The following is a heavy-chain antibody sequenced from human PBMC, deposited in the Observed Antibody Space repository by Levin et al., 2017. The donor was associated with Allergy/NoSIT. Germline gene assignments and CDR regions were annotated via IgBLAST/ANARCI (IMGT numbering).Heavy chain of an antibody. CDR1: GFTFSNYW. CDR3: ARALIVGATSGGDY. D-gene: IGHD1-26*01. Sequence: GGSLRLSCAASGFTFSNYWMHWVRQTPGKGLVWVSRTNTDGSTTNYADSVKGRFTISRDNAKNTLYLQMNSLRAEDTAVYYCARALIVGATSGGDYGGQGTLVTVSS. J-gene: IGHJ4*02. V-gene: IGHV3-74*01. CDR2: TNTDGSTT.